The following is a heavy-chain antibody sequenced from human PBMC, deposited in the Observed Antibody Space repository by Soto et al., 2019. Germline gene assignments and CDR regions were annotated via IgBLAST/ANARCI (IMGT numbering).Heavy chain of an antibody. CDR1: GGSFSGYY. D-gene: IGHD2-2*03. CDR3: ASGWMAAFDN. Sequence: SETLSLTCAVYGGSFSGYYWSWIRQPPGKGLEWIGEINHSGSTNYNPSLKSRITISVDTAKNQFSLRLNSVTAADTAVYYCASGWMAAFDNWSQGTLVTVSS. V-gene: IGHV4-34*01. CDR2: INHSGST. J-gene: IGHJ4*02.